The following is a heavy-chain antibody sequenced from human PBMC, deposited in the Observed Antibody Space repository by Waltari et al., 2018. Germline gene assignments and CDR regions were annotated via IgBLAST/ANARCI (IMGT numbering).Heavy chain of an antibody. CDR3: ARTSTRDFYDMDV. CDR2: MDLCDSDT. D-gene: IGHD1-1*01. Sequence: EVQLVQSGAEVKKPGESLRISCEGSGYDCSTYWITWVRHMPGKGLAWMGRMDLCDSDTHYSPSFLGHVTITVDRSISTTYIQWSGLRASDTAIYYCARTSTRDFYDMDVWGKGTTVTVSS. J-gene: IGHJ6*03. CDR1: GYDCSTYW. V-gene: IGHV5-10-1*01.